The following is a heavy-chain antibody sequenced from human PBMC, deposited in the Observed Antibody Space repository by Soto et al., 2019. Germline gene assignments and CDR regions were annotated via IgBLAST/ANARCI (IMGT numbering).Heavy chain of an antibody. CDR1: GYTFTGYY. J-gene: IGHJ4*02. D-gene: IGHD6-6*01. V-gene: IGHV1-69*08. CDR2: ILPMLHTT. CDR3: AREGYTSSSTHSFLDS. Sequence: RASVKVSCKASGYTFTGYYLHWVRQAPGHGLEWMGRILPMLHTTNYAQKFQDRLTITADTSTNTAYMDLRSLRSEDTAVYFCAREGYTSSSTHSFLDSWGQGTLVTVSS.